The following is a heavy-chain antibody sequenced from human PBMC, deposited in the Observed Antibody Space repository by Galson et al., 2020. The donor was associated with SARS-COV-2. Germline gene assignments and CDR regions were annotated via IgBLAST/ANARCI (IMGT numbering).Heavy chain of an antibody. D-gene: IGHD6-6*01. V-gene: IGHV3-30*01. Sequence: GESLKISCVASGFTFSSRSMYWVRQAPGKGLEWVALISYDGGDTYYADKVKGRYTISRDNPKNTLYLQMNSLGAEDTAVYYCARDYAARLDYHYQYMDVWGKGTTVTVSS. CDR3: ARDYAARLDYHYQYMDV. J-gene: IGHJ6*03. CDR2: ISYDGGDT. CDR1: GFTFSSRS.